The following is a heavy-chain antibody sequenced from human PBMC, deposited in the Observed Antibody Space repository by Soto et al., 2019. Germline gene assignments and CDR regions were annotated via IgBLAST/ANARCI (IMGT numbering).Heavy chain of an antibody. CDR1: GGSFSGYY. CDR2: INHSGST. V-gene: IGHV4-34*01. J-gene: IGHJ6*02. CDR3: HAAYSSSWYPWGYYYYGMDV. D-gene: IGHD6-13*01. Sequence: PSETLSLTCAVYGGSFSGYYWSWIRQPPGKGLEWIGEINHSGSTNYNPSLKSRVTISVDTSKNQFSLKLSSVTAADTAVYYCHAAYSSSWYPWGYYYYGMDVWGQGTTVTVSS.